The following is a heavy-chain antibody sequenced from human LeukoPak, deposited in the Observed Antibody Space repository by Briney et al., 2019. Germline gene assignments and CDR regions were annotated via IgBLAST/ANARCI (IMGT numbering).Heavy chain of an antibody. V-gene: IGHV3-30*14. CDR1: GFTFSSYA. J-gene: IGHJ4*02. Sequence: PGRSLRLSCAASGFTFSSYAMHWVRQAPGKGLEWVAVISYDGSNKYYADSVKGRFTISRDNPKKTLYLQMNSLRAEDTAVYYCARGGSWNDFDYWGQGTLVTVSS. CDR2: ISYDGSNK. D-gene: IGHD1-1*01. CDR3: ARGGSWNDFDY.